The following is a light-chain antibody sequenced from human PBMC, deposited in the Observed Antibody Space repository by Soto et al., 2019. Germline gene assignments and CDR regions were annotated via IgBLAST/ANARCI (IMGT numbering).Light chain of an antibody. CDR1: QRVTSRY. Sequence: MTQSPAPRFVLPGEGSPFFCSASQRVTSRYLAWYQQKPGQAPRLLIYGASNRATGVPDRFSGSGSGTEFTLTISRLEPEDFAMYYCQQYGGSPRTFGQGTKVDI. V-gene: IGKV3-20*01. CDR3: QQYGGSPRT. CDR2: GAS. J-gene: IGKJ1*01.